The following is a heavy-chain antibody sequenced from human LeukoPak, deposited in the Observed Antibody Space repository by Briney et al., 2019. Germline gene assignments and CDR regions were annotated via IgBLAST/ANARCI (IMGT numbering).Heavy chain of an antibody. CDR3: ARSIAVAGIEEGFDY. Sequence: SVKVSCKASGGTFSSYAISWVRQAPGQGLEWMGGIIPIFGTANYAQKFQGRVTITADKSTSTGYMELSSLRSEDTAVYYCARSIAVAGIEEGFDYWGQGTLVTVSA. CDR2: IIPIFGTA. V-gene: IGHV1-69*06. J-gene: IGHJ4*02. CDR1: GGTFSSYA. D-gene: IGHD6-19*01.